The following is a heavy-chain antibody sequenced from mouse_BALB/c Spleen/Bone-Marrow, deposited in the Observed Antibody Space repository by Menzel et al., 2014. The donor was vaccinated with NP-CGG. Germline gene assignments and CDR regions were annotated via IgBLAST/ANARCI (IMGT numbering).Heavy chain of an antibody. Sequence: EVNVVESGGGLVKPGGSLKLSCAASGFTFSSYTMSRVRQTPEKRLEWVATISSGASYNYYPDREKGRFTISRDNAKNTLCLQISSLKSEDTDMYYCTRGGRYERYYYAMDYWGQGTSVTVSS. CDR1: GFTFSSYT. J-gene: IGHJ4*01. V-gene: IGHV5-6-4*01. CDR2: ISSGASYN. CDR3: TRGGRYERYYYAMDY. D-gene: IGHD2-14*01.